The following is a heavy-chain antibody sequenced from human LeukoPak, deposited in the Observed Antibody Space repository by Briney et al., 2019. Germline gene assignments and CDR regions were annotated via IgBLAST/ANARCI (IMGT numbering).Heavy chain of an antibody. D-gene: IGHD3-22*01. Sequence: ASVKVSCKASGYSFTSYYMHWVRQAPGQGLGWLGIINPSGGNTNYAQKFQGRVTMTRDTSTSTVYMELSSLRSEDTAVYYCARGGPAKYYFDSSGYHYWGQGTLVTVSS. CDR3: ARGGPAKYYFDSSGYHY. CDR2: INPSGGNT. J-gene: IGHJ4*02. V-gene: IGHV1-46*01. CDR1: GYSFTSYY.